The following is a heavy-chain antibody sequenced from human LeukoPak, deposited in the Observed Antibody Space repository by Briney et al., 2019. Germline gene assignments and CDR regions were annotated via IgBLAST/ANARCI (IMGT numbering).Heavy chain of an antibody. J-gene: IGHJ5*02. CDR3: ARSQSIAVVRFDP. CDR2: IDPSDSYT. Sequence: GESLRISCKGSGYSFTSYRISWVRQMPGKGLEWMGRIDPSDSYTNYSPSFQGHVTISADKSISTAYLQWSSLKASDTAMYYCARSQSIAVVRFDPWGQGTLVTVSS. CDR1: GYSFTSYR. D-gene: IGHD6-19*01. V-gene: IGHV5-10-1*01.